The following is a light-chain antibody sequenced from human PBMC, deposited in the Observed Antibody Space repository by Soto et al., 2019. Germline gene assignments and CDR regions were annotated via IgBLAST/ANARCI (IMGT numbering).Light chain of an antibody. J-gene: IGLJ3*02. CDR2: GNN. V-gene: IGLV1-40*01. CDR3: QTYDSSLSGWV. CDR1: SSNIGTGYD. Sequence: QAVVTQPPSVSGAPGQRVTFSCTGSSSNIGTGYDVHWYQQLPGTAPKLLIYGNNNRPSGVPDRFSGSKSGTSASLAITGLQAEDEADYYCQTYDSSLSGWVFGGGTKLTVL.